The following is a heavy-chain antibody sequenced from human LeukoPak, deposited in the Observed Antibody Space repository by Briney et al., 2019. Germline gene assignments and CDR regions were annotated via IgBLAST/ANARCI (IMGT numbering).Heavy chain of an antibody. Sequence: GGSPRLSCAASGFTFSSYAMSWVRQAPGKGLEWVSAISGSGGSTYYADSVKGRFTISRDNSKNTLYLQMNSLRAEDTAVYYCAKDPYLGSGPSFDYWGQGTLVTVSS. V-gene: IGHV3-23*01. CDR3: AKDPYLGSGPSFDY. CDR2: ISGSGGST. CDR1: GFTFSSYA. D-gene: IGHD6-19*01. J-gene: IGHJ4*02.